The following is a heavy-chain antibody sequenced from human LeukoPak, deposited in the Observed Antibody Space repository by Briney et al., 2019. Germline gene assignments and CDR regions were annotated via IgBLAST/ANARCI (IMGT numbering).Heavy chain of an antibody. D-gene: IGHD5-12*01. Sequence: SQSLSLTCTVSGGSISSGSYYWSWIRQPAGKGLEWIGRIYTSGSTNYNPSLKSRVTISVDTSKNQFSLKLSSVTAADTAVYYCARQVATKGEWAFDVWGQGTVVTVSS. CDR1: GGSISSGSYY. CDR3: ARQVATKGEWAFDV. V-gene: IGHV4-61*02. CDR2: IYTSGST. J-gene: IGHJ3*01.